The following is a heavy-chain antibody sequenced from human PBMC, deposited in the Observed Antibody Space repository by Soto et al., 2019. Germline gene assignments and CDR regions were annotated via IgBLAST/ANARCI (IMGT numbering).Heavy chain of an antibody. Sequence: PSETLSLTCTVSGGSVSSRSYYWSWIRQPPGKVLEWIGYIYYSGSTNYNPSLKSRVTISVDTSKNQFSLNLISVTAADTAVYYCARVSRGSNYYYGMDVWGQGTTVTVSS. J-gene: IGHJ6*02. D-gene: IGHD3-10*01. CDR2: IYYSGST. V-gene: IGHV4-61*01. CDR1: GGSVSSRSYY. CDR3: ARVSRGSNYYYGMDV.